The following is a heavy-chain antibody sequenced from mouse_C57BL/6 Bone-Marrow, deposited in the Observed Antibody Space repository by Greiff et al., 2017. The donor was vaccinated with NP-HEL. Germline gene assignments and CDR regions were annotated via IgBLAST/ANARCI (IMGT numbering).Heavy chain of an antibody. D-gene: IGHD4-1*01. CDR3: ARGLGGYYAMYY. J-gene: IGHJ4*01. CDR1: GFTFSSYA. V-gene: IGHV5-4*01. Sequence: EVQGVESGGGLVKPGGSLKLSCAASGFTFSSYAMSWVRQTPEKRLEWVATISDGGSYTYYPDNVKGRFTISRDNAKNNLYLQMGHLKSEDTAMYYCARGLGGYYAMYYWGQGTSVTVSS. CDR2: ISDGGSYT.